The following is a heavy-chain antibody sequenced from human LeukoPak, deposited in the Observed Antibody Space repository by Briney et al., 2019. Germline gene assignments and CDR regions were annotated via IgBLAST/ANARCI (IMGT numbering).Heavy chain of an antibody. J-gene: IGHJ4*02. Sequence: GGSLRLSCAASGFTFSSYWMHWVRQAPGKGLVWVSRINSDGTNIVYADSVKGRFTISRDNAKSTLYLQMNSLRAEDTAVYYCARVNYGGNSFSAYWGQRTLVTVSS. V-gene: IGHV3-74*01. D-gene: IGHD4-23*01. CDR1: GFTFSSYW. CDR3: ARVNYGGNSFSAY. CDR2: INSDGTNI.